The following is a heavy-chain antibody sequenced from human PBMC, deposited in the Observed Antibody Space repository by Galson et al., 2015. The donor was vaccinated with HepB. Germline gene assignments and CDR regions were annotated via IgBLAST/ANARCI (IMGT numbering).Heavy chain of an antibody. CDR2: INPSGGST. CDR1: GYTFTSYY. CDR3: ARGSITMIVVSNWFDP. D-gene: IGHD3-22*01. J-gene: IGHJ5*02. Sequence: SVKVSCKASGYTFTSYYMHWVRQAPGQGLEWMGIINPSGGSTSYAQKFQGRVTMTRDTSTSTVYMELSSLRSEDTAVYYCARGSITMIVVSNWFDPWGQGTLVTVSS. V-gene: IGHV1-46*03.